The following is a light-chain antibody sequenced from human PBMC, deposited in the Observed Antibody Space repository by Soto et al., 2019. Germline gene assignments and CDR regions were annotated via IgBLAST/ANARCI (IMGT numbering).Light chain of an antibody. CDR3: QQRQYWPPIT. CDR1: LNVDSY. V-gene: IGKV3-11*01. J-gene: IGKJ5*01. Sequence: VLTQSPATLSLSPGERATLSCRASLNVDSYLAWYQQQPGQAPRLLLYDASTRAAGVPATFSGSGSGTDFTLTTSSLEPEDFAIYYCQQRQYWPPITFGQGTRLEIK. CDR2: DAS.